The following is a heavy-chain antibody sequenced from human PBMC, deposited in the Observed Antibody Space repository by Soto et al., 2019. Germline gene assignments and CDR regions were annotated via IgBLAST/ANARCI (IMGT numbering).Heavy chain of an antibody. CDR1: GYTFTSYG. V-gene: IGHV1-18*01. CDR3: ARAGEKAYGSKRGYYYYGMDV. J-gene: IGHJ6*02. CDR2: ISAYNGNT. D-gene: IGHD3-10*01. Sequence: ASVKVSCKASGYTFTSYGISWVRQAPGQGLEWMGWISAYNGNTNYAQKLQGRVTMTTDTSTSTAYMELRSLRSDDTAVYYCARAGEKAYGSKRGYYYYGMDVWGQGTTVTVSS.